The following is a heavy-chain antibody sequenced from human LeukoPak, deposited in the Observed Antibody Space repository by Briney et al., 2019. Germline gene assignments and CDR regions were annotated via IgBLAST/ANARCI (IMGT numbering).Heavy chain of an antibody. CDR3: ARGGETGYCSSTSCYGRGYYYYMDV. Sequence: GGSLRLSCAASGFTFSRYSMNWVRQAPGKGLEWVSSISSSSRYIYYADSVKGRFTISRDNAKNSLYLQMHSLRAEDTAVYYCARGGETGYCSSTSCYGRGYYYYMDVWGKGTTVTVSS. J-gene: IGHJ6*03. D-gene: IGHD2-2*03. CDR2: ISSSSRYI. CDR1: GFTFSRYS. V-gene: IGHV3-21*01.